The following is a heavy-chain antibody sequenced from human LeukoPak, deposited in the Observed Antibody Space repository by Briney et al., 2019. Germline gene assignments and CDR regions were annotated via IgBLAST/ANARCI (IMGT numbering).Heavy chain of an antibody. CDR1: GFTFSSYG. Sequence: PGGSLRLSCAASGFTFSSYGMHWVRQAPGKGLEWVAVIWYDGSNKYYADSVKGRFTISRDNSKNTLYLQMNSLRAEDTAVYYCARDGSSSSPLHYWGQETLVTVSS. V-gene: IGHV3-33*01. J-gene: IGHJ4*02. CDR3: ARDGSSSSPLHY. CDR2: IWYDGSNK. D-gene: IGHD6-6*01.